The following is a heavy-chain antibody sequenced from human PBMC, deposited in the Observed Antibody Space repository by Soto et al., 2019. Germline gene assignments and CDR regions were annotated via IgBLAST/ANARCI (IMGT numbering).Heavy chain of an antibody. CDR2: IIPIFGTA. Sequence: QVQLVQSGAEVKKPGSSVKVSCKASGGTFSSYAISWVRQAPGQGLEWMGGIIPIFGTANYAQKFQGRVTITADKSTSTAYMELSSLRSEDTAVYYCAGVVGYCSSTSFLSHRYGMDVWGQGTTVTVSS. CDR1: GGTFSSYA. J-gene: IGHJ6*02. D-gene: IGHD2-2*01. V-gene: IGHV1-69*06. CDR3: AGVVGYCSSTSFLSHRYGMDV.